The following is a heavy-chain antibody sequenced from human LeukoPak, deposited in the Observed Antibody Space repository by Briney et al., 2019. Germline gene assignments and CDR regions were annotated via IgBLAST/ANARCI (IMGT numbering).Heavy chain of an antibody. J-gene: IGHJ3*02. CDR2: IHPRDADT. V-gene: IGHV5-51*01. D-gene: IGHD2/OR15-2a*01. CDR3: ARMLDAVVFYI. Sequence: GESLKIFCWAFEYRFTSSWICWWRQKPGKGLEGGGAIHPRDADTRFSPSFQGQVTISVDKSINTAYLHWSSLKASDTAMYYCARMLDAVVFYIWGQGTMVSVSS. CDR1: EYRFTSSW.